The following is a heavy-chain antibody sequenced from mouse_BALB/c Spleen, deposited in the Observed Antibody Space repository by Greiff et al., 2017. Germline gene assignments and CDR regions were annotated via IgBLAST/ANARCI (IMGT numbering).Heavy chain of an antibody. CDR1: GYSITSGYY. D-gene: IGHD1-1*01. Sequence: EVQVVESGPGLVKPSQSLSLTCSVTGYSITSGYYWNWIRQFPGNQLEWMGYISYDGSNNYNPSLKNRISITRDTSKNQFFLKLNSVTTEDTATYYCARKDGSSYPYYFDYWGQGTTLTVSS. CDR2: ISYDGSN. CDR3: ARKDGSSYPYYFDY. J-gene: IGHJ2*01. V-gene: IGHV3-6*02.